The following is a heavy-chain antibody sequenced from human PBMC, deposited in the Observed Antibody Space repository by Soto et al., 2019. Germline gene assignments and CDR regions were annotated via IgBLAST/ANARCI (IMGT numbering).Heavy chain of an antibody. CDR1: GGTFSSYA. CDR3: ARARPPYCSGGSCYYDYYYYGMDV. V-gene: IGHV1-69*12. CDR2: IIPIFGTA. D-gene: IGHD2-15*01. Sequence: QVQLVQSGAEVKKPGSSVKVSCKASGGTFSSYAISWVRQAPGQGLEWMGGIIPIFGTANYAQKFQGRVTIAADDSTSTAYMELSSLRSEDTAVYYCARARPPYCSGGSCYYDYYYYGMDVWGQGTTVTVSS. J-gene: IGHJ6*02.